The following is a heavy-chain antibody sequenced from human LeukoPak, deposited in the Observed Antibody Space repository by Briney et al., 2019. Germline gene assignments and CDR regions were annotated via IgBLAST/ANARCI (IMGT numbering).Heavy chain of an antibody. CDR3: ASSGGFDWLSGLYYFDY. CDR1: GGTFSSYA. Sequence: SVKVSCKASGGTFSSYAISWVRQAPGQGLEWMGGIIPIFGTANYAQKFQGRVTITADESTSTAYMGLSSLRSEDTAVYHCASSGGFDWLSGLYYFDYWGQGTLVTVSS. D-gene: IGHD3-9*01. CDR2: IIPIFGTA. J-gene: IGHJ4*02. V-gene: IGHV1-69*13.